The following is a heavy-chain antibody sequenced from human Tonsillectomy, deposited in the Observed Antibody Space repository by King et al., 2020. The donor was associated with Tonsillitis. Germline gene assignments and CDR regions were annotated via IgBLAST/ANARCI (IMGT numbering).Heavy chain of an antibody. CDR2: ISYDGSNK. D-gene: IGHD6-19*01. CDR3: AKVIYYIGSGPADC. J-gene: IGHJ4*02. Sequence: VQLVETGGGVVQPGRSLRLSCAASGFTFSNYVMHWVRQAPGKGLEWVALISYDGSNKYYADSVKGRFTISRDNSKNTLYLQMTSLRAEDTAVYYCAKVIYYIGSGPADCWGQGTLVTVSS. V-gene: IGHV3-30*18. CDR1: GFTFSNYV.